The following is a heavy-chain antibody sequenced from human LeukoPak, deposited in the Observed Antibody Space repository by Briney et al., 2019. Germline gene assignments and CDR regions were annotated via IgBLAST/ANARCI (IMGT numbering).Heavy chain of an antibody. Sequence: GGSLRLSCAASGFTLSSYAMSWVRQAPGKGLEWVSAISGSGGSTYYADSVKGRFTISRDNSKNTLYLQMNSLRAEDTAVYYCAKGGMKYQLLTYLDYWGQGTLVTVSS. CDR3: AKGGMKYQLLTYLDY. D-gene: IGHD2-2*01. V-gene: IGHV3-23*01. CDR1: GFTLSSYA. CDR2: ISGSGGST. J-gene: IGHJ4*02.